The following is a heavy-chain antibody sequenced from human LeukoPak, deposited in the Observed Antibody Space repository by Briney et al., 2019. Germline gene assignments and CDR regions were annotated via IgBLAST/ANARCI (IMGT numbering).Heavy chain of an antibody. V-gene: IGHV3-21*01. D-gene: IGHD3-22*01. CDR1: GFTFSSYS. CDR3: ARVDPYYYDSSGYYRPYAFDI. Sequence: GGSLRLSCAASGFTFSSYSMNWVRQAPGKGLEWVSSISSSSSYIYYADSVQGRFTISRDNAKNSLYLQMNSLRAEDTAVYYCARVDPYYYDSSGYYRPYAFDIWGQGTMVTVSS. J-gene: IGHJ3*02. CDR2: ISSSSSYI.